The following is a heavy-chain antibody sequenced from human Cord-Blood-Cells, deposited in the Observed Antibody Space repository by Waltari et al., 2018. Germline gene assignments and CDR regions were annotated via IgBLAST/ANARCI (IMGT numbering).Heavy chain of an antibody. Sequence: QVQLQESGPGLVKPSEPLSLTCTVPGGSISSYSWSWIRQPPGKGLEWIGYIYYSGSTNYNPSLKSRVTISVDTSKNQFSLKLSSVTAADTAVYYCARVDSGPLYSSSSGWYFDLWGRGTLVTVSS. CDR3: ARVDSGPLYSSSSGWYFDL. CDR1: GGSISSYS. V-gene: IGHV4-59*01. CDR2: IYYSGST. D-gene: IGHD6-6*01. J-gene: IGHJ2*01.